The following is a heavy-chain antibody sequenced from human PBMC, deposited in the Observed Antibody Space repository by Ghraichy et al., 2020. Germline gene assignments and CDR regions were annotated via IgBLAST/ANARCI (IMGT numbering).Heavy chain of an antibody. CDR2: IYYSGNT. D-gene: IGHD1-26*01. CDR1: GGSISSADYY. Sequence: SETLSLTCTVSGGSISSADYYWSWIRQPPGKGLDWLGYIYYSGNTHYDPSLQSRVSISVDTSKNQFFLKLDSVTAADTAVYYCAREVSATTRTHFDHWGQGILVTVSS. J-gene: IGHJ4*02. CDR3: AREVSATTRTHFDH. V-gene: IGHV4-30-4*01.